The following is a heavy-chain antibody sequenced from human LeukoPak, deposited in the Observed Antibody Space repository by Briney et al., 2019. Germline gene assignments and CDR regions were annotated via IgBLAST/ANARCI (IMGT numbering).Heavy chain of an antibody. CDR1: GFTVSSNY. CDR2: IYSGGST. V-gene: IGHV3-53*01. Sequence: GGSLRLSCAASGFTVSSNYMSWVRQAPGKGLEWVSVIYSGGSTYYADSVKGRFTISRDNSKNTLYLQMNSLRAEDTAVYYCARIRTYGDYAFDYWGQGTLVTVSS. CDR3: ARIRTYGDYAFDY. J-gene: IGHJ4*02. D-gene: IGHD4-17*01.